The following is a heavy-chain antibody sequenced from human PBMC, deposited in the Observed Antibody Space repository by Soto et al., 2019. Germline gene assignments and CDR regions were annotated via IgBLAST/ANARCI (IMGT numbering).Heavy chain of an antibody. J-gene: IGHJ4*02. CDR3: ARGRTVGGLLDC. D-gene: IGHD1-26*01. CDR1: DGSMSTYY. Sequence: SETLSLTCTISDGSMSTYYWNWIRQPPGKGLEWIGYIHYSGSTNYNPPLKSRVTISIDTSKKQFSLNLNSVTAADTAVYFCARGRTVGGLLDCWGQGTLVTVSS. CDR2: IHYSGST. V-gene: IGHV4-59*01.